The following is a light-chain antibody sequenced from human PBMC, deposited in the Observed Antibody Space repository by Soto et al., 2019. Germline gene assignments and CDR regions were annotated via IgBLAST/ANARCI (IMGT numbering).Light chain of an antibody. J-gene: IGKJ4*01. V-gene: IGKV3-15*01. Sequence: EIVMTQSPVTLSVSPGERATLSCRTSQSVGDKLAWYQQKPGQAPRLLIYDASDRATGISGRFSGSGSGTQFTVTIYSLQTEDVAIYYCQQYKNWPRALTFGGGTKVEIK. CDR2: DAS. CDR3: QQYKNWPRALT. CDR1: QSVGDK.